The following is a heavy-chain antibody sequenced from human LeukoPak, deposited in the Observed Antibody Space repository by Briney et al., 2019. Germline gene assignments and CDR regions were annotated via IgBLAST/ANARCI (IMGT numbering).Heavy chain of an antibody. CDR3: ARGVAAGVDF. Sequence: EASVKVSCEASGYTFTSLDVNWMRQAPGQGLEWMGWMSPNSGKTGYAQNFQGRVTMTRDASISTAYMELSSLTSEDTAVYYCARGVAAGVDFWGQGTLITVSS. D-gene: IGHD6-13*01. J-gene: IGHJ4*02. CDR2: MSPNSGKT. V-gene: IGHV1-8*01. CDR1: GYTFTSLD.